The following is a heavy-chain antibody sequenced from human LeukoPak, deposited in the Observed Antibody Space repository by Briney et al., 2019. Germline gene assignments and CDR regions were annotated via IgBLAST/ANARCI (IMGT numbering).Heavy chain of an antibody. V-gene: IGHV1-2*02. J-gene: IGHJ6*02. CDR1: GYTFTGYY. CDR2: INPNSGGT. Sequence: ASVTVSCKASGYTFTGYYMHWVRQAPGQGLEWMGWINPNSGGTNYAQKFQGRVTMTRDTSISTAYMELSRLRSDDTAVYYCAREGRLGDLYYYGMDVWGQGTTVTVSS. D-gene: IGHD2-21*02. CDR3: AREGRLGDLYYYGMDV.